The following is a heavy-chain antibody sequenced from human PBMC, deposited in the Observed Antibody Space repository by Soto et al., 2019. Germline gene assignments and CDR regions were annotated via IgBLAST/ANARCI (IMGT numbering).Heavy chain of an antibody. D-gene: IGHD6-6*01. V-gene: IGHV4-34*01. CDR1: GGSFSGYY. Sequence: QVQLQQWGAGLLKPSETLSLTCAVYGGSFSGYYWSWIRQPPGKGLEWIGEINHSGSTNYNPSLKSRVIISVDTSKNQFSLKLSSVTAADTAVYYCARYSSSWNGMDVWGQGTTVTVSS. CDR2: INHSGST. CDR3: ARYSSSWNGMDV. J-gene: IGHJ6*02.